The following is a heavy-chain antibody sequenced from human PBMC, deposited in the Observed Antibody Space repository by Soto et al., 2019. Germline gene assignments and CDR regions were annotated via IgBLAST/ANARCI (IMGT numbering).Heavy chain of an antibody. CDR2: MYHSGST. V-gene: IGHV4-30-2*01. D-gene: IGHD3-3*02. J-gene: IGHJ5*02. CDR1: GGSISSGGYS. CDR3: ASPKIAFYNWFDP. Sequence: LSLTCAVSGGSISSGGYSWSWIRQPPGKGLEWIGYMYHSGSTYYNPSLKSRVTISVDTSKNQFSLKLSSVTAADTAVYYCASPKIAFYNWFDPWGQGTLVTVSS.